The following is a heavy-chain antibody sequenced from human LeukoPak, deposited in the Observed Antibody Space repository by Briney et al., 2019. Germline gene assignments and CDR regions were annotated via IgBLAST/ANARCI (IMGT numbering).Heavy chain of an antibody. D-gene: IGHD2-2*01. CDR3: ARQWWDYCSSTSCSIWDYYYYYMDV. J-gene: IGHJ6*03. CDR2: IYYSGST. CDR1: GGSISSSSYY. Sequence: SETLSLTCTVSGGSISSSSYYWGWIRQPPGKGLEWIGSIYYSGSTYYNPSLKSRVTISVDTSKNQFSLKLSSVTAADTAVYYCARQWWDYCSSTSCSIWDYYYYYMDVWGKGTTVTVSS. V-gene: IGHV4-39*01.